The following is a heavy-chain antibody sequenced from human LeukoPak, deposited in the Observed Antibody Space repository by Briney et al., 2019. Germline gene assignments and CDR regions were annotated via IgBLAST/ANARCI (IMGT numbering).Heavy chain of an antibody. V-gene: IGHV3-23*01. CDR2: NSGSDGST. D-gene: IGHD2-21*02. CDR3: AKRGLGDREAFDI. J-gene: IGHJ3*02. Sequence: PGGSLRLSCATSGFTFNTYAMSWVRQAPGKGLEWVSSNSGSDGSTYYADSVEGRFTISRDNSKDTLYLQMNSLRAEDTAVYYCAKRGLGDREAFDIWGQGTMVTVSS. CDR1: GFTFNTYA.